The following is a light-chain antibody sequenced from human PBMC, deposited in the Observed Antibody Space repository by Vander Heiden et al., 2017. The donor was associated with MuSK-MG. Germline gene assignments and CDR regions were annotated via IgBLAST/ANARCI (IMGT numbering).Light chain of an antibody. Sequence: IQVTQAPSSLCASVAGRVSITCRESQGIRNYLAWFQQKPGKAPKPLIYGASSWQSGVPSKFSGSGSGTDFTLTISSLQPEDVATYYCQQYHSYPLTFGPGTKVDIK. CDR3: QQYHSYPLT. CDR2: GAS. CDR1: QGIRNY. J-gene: IGKJ3*01. V-gene: IGKV1-16*02.